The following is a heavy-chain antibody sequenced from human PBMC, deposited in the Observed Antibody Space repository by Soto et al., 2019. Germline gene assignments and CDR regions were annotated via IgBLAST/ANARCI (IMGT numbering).Heavy chain of an antibody. D-gene: IGHD3-22*01. CDR1: GDTFSTYV. Sequence: QVQLVQSGPEVKKPGSSVKVSCKASGDTFSTYVISWVRQAPGQGLEWMGGIIPILGPANYAQKFQGRVTITADESTSTSDTELSSVTSDDTAVYYCARKAGRADSGYYYSLSFWGQGTLVTVSS. CDR2: IIPILGPA. J-gene: IGHJ4*02. CDR3: ARKAGRADSGYYYSLSF. V-gene: IGHV1-69*01.